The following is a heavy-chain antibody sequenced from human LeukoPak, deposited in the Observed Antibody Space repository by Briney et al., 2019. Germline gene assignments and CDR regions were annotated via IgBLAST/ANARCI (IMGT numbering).Heavy chain of an antibody. V-gene: IGHV4-39*07. CDR1: GGSISSSSYY. CDR3: AGTPPLIAEAVQFDP. D-gene: IGHD6-13*01. CDR2: IYYSGST. J-gene: IGHJ5*02. Sequence: PSETLSLTCTVSGGSISSSSYYWGWIRQPPGKGLEWIGSIYYSGSTYYNPSLKSRVTISVDTSKNQFSLKLSSVTAADTAVYYCAGTPPLIAEAVQFDPWGQGTLVTVSS.